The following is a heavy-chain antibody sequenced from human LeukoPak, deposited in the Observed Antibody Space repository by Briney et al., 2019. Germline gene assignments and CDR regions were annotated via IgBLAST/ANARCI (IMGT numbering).Heavy chain of an antibody. D-gene: IGHD3-10*01. CDR2: IRSKAYGGTT. V-gene: IGHV3-49*03. Sequence: PGRSLRLSCTASGFTFGDYAMSWFRQAPGKGLEWVGFIRSKAYGGTTEYAASVKGRFTISRDDSKSIAYLQMNSLKTEDTAVYYCTRPYYGSGSYYDYFDYWSQGTLVTVSS. CDR1: GFTFGDYA. J-gene: IGHJ4*02. CDR3: TRPYYGSGSYYDYFDY.